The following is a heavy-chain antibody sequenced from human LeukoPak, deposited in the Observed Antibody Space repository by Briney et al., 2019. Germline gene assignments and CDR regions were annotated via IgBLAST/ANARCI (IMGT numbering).Heavy chain of an antibody. V-gene: IGHV3-23*01. Sequence: GGSLRLSCAASGFTFSGYAMSWVRQAPGKGLEWVSAISGSGGSTYYADSVKGRFTISRDNSKNTLYLQMNSLRAEDTAVYYCAKTRSPYCSSTSCSHFDYWGQGTLVTVSS. J-gene: IGHJ4*02. CDR1: GFTFSGYA. CDR3: AKTRSPYCSSTSCSHFDY. D-gene: IGHD2-2*01. CDR2: ISGSGGST.